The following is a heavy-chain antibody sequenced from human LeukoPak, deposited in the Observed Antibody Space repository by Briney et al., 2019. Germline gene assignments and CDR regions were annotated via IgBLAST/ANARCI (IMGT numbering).Heavy chain of an antibody. V-gene: IGHV1-18*01. CDR3: ARDGGGYYDFWRGYYNYWFDP. CDR2: ISAYNGNT. J-gene: IGHJ5*02. Sequence: GASVKVSCKASGYTFNSYGISWVRQAPGQGLEWMGWISAYNGNTNYAQKLQGRVTMTTDTSTSTAYMELRSLRSDDTAVYYCARDGGGYYDFWRGYYNYWFDPWGQGTLVTVSS. D-gene: IGHD3-3*01. CDR1: GYTFNSYG.